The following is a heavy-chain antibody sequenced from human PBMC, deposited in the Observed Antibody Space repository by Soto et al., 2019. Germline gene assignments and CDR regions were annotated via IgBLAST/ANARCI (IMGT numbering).Heavy chain of an antibody. V-gene: IGHV1-69*01. D-gene: IGHD3-10*01. CDR1: GGIFSTYA. J-gene: IGHJ4*02. CDR2: NIPIFGTP. CDR3: ARDRDDYGSGNYYNRIDF. Sequence: QVQLVQSGAEVKKPGSSVKVSCKASGGIFSTYAISWLRQAPGQGLEWMGGNIPIFGTPSYAQKCQDRVNITADESTSTAYMELSRLRSEDTAVYYCARDRDDYGSGNYYNRIDFWGQGTLVTFSS.